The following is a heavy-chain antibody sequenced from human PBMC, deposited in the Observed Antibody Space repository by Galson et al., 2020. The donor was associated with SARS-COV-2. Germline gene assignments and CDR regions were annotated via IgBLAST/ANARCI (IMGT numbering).Heavy chain of an antibody. CDR1: GGSISSGGYY. Sequence: ETSETLSLTCTVSGGSISSGGYYWSWIRQHPGKGLEWIGYIYYSGSTYYNPSLKSRVTISVDTSKNQFSLKLSSVTAADTAVYYCARGSRTIFGVVKHFDYWGQGTLVTVSS. D-gene: IGHD3-3*01. J-gene: IGHJ4*02. V-gene: IGHV4-31*03. CDR2: IYYSGST. CDR3: ARGSRTIFGVVKHFDY.